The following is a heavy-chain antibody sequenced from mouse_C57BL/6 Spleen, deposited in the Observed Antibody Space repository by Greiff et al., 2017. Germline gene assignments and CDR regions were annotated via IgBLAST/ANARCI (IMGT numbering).Heavy chain of an antibody. V-gene: IGHV5-4*02. Sequence: EVHLVEPGGGLVQPGGSLKLSCEASGFTFSDYYMYWVRQTPEQRLEWVATLSSGGSYTYYPDSVKGRFPISRDNAKNTLYLQMSGLKSEDTAMYYCARDGGLDYWGQGTTLTVSA. J-gene: IGHJ2*01. CDR2: LSSGGSYT. CDR1: GFTFSDYY. CDR3: ARDGGLDY.